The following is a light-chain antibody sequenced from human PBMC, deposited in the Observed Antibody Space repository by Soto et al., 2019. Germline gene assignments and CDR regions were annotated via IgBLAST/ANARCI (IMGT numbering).Light chain of an antibody. V-gene: IGKV3-15*01. Sequence: EIVMTQSPATLSVSPGERAALSCRASQTVYNNLAWYQQKPGQAPRLLIYGASASATGIPARFSGSGSGTEFTLTVSSLQSEDFAVYYCQQYSNWPLTFGGGTKVEIK. CDR3: QQYSNWPLT. J-gene: IGKJ4*01. CDR1: QTVYNN. CDR2: GAS.